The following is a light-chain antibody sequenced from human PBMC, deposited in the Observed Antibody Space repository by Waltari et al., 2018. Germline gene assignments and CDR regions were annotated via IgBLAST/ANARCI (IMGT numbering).Light chain of an antibody. CDR3: QKYGTLPAT. CDR1: QSVSKY. Sequence: EIVLTQSPGTLSLSPGERATLSCRASQSVSKYLAWYQQKPGQAPRLLIYHASTRAAGIPDRFSGSGYGTDFSLTISRLEPEDSAVYYCQKYGTLPATFGQGTKVEVK. V-gene: IGKV3-20*01. J-gene: IGKJ1*01. CDR2: HAS.